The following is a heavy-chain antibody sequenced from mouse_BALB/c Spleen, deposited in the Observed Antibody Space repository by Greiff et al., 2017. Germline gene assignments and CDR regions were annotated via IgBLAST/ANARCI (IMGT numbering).Heavy chain of an antibody. CDR2: ISSGGST. V-gene: IGHV5-6-5*01. CDR1: GFTFSSYA. J-gene: IGHJ4*01. CDR3: ARHYYYGSSYLYYAMDY. D-gene: IGHD1-1*01. Sequence: EVKLVESGGGLVKPGGSLKLSCAASGFTFSSYAMSWVRQTPEKRLEWVASISSGGSTYYPDSVKGRFTISRDNARNILYLQMSSLRSEDTAMYYCARHYYYGSSYLYYAMDYWGQGTSVTVSS.